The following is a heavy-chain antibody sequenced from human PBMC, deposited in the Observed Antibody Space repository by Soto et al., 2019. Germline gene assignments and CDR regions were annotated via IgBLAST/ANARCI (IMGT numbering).Heavy chain of an antibody. CDR1: GYTFTSYG. V-gene: IGHV1-18*01. D-gene: IGHD3-22*01. CDR3: ARDRVDYYDSSGQDY. Sequence: ASVKVSCTDSGYTFTSYGISCVRQAPGQGLEWMGWISAYNGNTNYAQKLQGRVTMTTDTSTSTAYMELRSLRSDDTAVYYCARDRVDYYDSSGQDYWGQGTLVTVSS. J-gene: IGHJ4*02. CDR2: ISAYNGNT.